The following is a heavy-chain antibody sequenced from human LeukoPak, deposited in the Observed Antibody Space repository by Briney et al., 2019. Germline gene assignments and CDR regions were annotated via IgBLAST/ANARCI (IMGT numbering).Heavy chain of an antibody. Sequence: GASVKVSCKASGGTFSSYAISWVRQAPGQGLEWMGWINPNSGGTNYAQKFQGRVTMTRDTSISTAYMELSRLRSDDTAVYYCARARVCSGGSCYDFDYWGQGTLVTVSS. CDR2: INPNSGGT. CDR3: ARARVCSGGSCYDFDY. J-gene: IGHJ4*02. CDR1: GGTFSSYA. V-gene: IGHV1-2*02. D-gene: IGHD2-15*01.